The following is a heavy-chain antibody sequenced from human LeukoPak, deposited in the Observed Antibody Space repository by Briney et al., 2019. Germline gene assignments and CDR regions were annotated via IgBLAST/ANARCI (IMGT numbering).Heavy chain of an antibody. Sequence: GGSLRLSCAASGFTFSNYEMNWVRQAPGKGLEWISHISNIGDIIHYADSVEGRFTISRDDAKNSLYLQMNSLRAEDTAVYYCAKDATAVVGTVYMDVWGKGTTVTISS. V-gene: IGHV3-48*03. J-gene: IGHJ6*03. CDR2: ISNIGDII. CDR1: GFTFSNYE. CDR3: AKDATAVVGTVYMDV. D-gene: IGHD6-13*01.